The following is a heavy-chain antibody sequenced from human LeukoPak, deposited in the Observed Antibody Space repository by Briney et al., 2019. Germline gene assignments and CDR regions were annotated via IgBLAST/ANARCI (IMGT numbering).Heavy chain of an antibody. CDR1: SGSLSGYY. CDR3: ARGVDL. V-gene: IGHV4-34*01. Sequence: SETLSSACGVSSGSLSGYYWRWIRQPPGGGLEWLGEITHSGSPNYNPSLKSRVTISGDTSKKQFSLNLKSVTAADTGVYYCARGVDLWGRGTPVTVSS. CDR2: ITHSGSP. J-gene: IGHJ2*01.